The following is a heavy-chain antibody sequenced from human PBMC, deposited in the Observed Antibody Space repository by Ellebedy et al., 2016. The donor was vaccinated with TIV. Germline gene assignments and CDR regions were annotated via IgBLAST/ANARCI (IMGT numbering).Heavy chain of an antibody. CDR1: GFTFSSYA. D-gene: IGHD6-13*01. Sequence: PGGSLRLSCAASGFTFSSYAMHWVRQAPGKGLEYVSAISSNGGSTYYADSVKGRVTISRDNSKNTLYLQMSSLSAEDTAVYYCVNLYGGGVGSSSPGADYWGQGTLVTVSS. CDR2: ISSNGGST. V-gene: IGHV3-64D*06. CDR3: VNLYGGGVGSSSPGADY. J-gene: IGHJ4*02.